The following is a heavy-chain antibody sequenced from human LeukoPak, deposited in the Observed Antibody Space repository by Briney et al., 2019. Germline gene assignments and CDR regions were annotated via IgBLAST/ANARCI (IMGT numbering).Heavy chain of an antibody. J-gene: IGHJ6*02. D-gene: IGHD5-12*01. CDR3: AKGDSGYDYGYYYGMDV. CDR2: ISGSGDST. Sequence: GGSLRLSCVASELTFRRYAMSWVRQAPGKGLEWVSAISGSGDSTYYADSVKGRFTISRDNSRNTLYLQINSLTAEDTAVYYCAKGDSGYDYGYYYGMDVWGQGTTVTVSS. V-gene: IGHV3-23*01. CDR1: ELTFRRYA.